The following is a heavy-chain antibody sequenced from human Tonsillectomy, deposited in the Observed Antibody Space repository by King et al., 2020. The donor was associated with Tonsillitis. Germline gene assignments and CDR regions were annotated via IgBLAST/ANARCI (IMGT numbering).Heavy chain of an antibody. CDR1: GFTFSSYS. J-gene: IGHJ4*02. Sequence: VQLVESGGGLVKPGGSLRLSCAASGFTFSSYSMNWVRQAPGKGLEWVASISSSSSYIYYADSVKGRFTISRDNAKNSLYLQMNSLRAEDTAVYYCARESSVSGGGDYGGQGTLVTVSS. CDR3: ARESSVSGGGDY. D-gene: IGHD6-6*01. CDR2: ISSSSSYI. V-gene: IGHV3-21*01.